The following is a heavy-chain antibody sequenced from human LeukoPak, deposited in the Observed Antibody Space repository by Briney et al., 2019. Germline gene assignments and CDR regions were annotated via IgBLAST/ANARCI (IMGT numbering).Heavy chain of an antibody. CDR3: ARVRSLRFLEWSDNYYYMDV. V-gene: IGHV4-39*07. CDR1: SGSISSDHYY. Sequence: SETLSLTCTVSSGSISSDHYYWGWIRQPPGKGLEWIGSIYYSGNSYYNPSLKSRVTISVDTSKNQFSLKLSSVTAADTAVYYCARVRSLRFLEWSDNYYYMDVWGKGTTVTVSS. D-gene: IGHD3-3*01. J-gene: IGHJ6*03. CDR2: IYYSGNS.